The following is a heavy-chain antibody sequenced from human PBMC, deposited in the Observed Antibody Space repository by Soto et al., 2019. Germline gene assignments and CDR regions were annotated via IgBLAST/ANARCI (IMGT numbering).Heavy chain of an antibody. CDR1: GFTFTSHS. D-gene: IGHD3-3*01. CDR2: ISSSSSYI. J-gene: IGHJ6*02. Sequence: EVQLVESGGGLVKPGGSLRLSCAASGFTFTSHSINWVRQAPGKGLEWVSSISSSSSYIYYADSVKGRFTISRDNAKNSVYLQMNSLRAEDTAVHYCARGIEWLVGGMDVWVQGTTVTVSS. V-gene: IGHV3-21*01. CDR3: ARGIEWLVGGMDV.